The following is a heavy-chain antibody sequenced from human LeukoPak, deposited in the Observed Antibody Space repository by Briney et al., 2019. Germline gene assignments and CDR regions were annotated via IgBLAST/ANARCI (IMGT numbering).Heavy chain of an antibody. CDR2: IQKDGGDK. CDR3: AKELADMDV. J-gene: IGHJ6*03. V-gene: IGHV3-30*02. Sequence: GGSLRLSCAASGFTFNTNVMHWVRQAPGKGLEWVAFIQKDGGDKFYADSVKGRFTISRDNSKNMVFLQMNSLTTEDTALYYCAKELADMDVWGKGTTVIVSS. CDR1: GFTFNTNV.